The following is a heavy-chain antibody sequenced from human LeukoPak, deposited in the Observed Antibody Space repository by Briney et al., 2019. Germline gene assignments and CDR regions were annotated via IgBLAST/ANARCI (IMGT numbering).Heavy chain of an antibody. CDR2: IYYSGST. J-gene: IGHJ4*02. CDR1: GGSISSYY. V-gene: IGHV4-59*08. D-gene: IGHD3-16*01. CDR3: ARHWGADNYFDY. Sequence: SETLSLTYTVSGGSISSYYWSWIRQPPGKGLEWIGYIYYSGSTNYNPSLKSRVTISVDTSKNQFSLKLSSVTAADTAVYYCARHWGADNYFDYWGQGTLVTVSS.